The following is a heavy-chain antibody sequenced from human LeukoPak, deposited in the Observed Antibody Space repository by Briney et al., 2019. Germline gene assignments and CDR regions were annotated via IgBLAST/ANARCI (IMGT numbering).Heavy chain of an antibody. V-gene: IGHV3-21*01. J-gene: IGHJ4*02. CDR2: ISSDSSYI. Sequence: PGGSLRLSCAASGFTFSSYSMSWARQAPGKGLEWVSAISSDSSYIYYADSMRGRFTISRDNAKKSLFLQMNSLRVADTAVYYCARVIGSYGDSAYWGQGTLVTVSS. CDR1: GFTFSSYS. CDR3: ARVIGSYGDSAY. D-gene: IGHD4-17*01.